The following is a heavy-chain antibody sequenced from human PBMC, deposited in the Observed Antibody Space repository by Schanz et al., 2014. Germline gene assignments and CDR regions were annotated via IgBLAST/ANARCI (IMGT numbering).Heavy chain of an antibody. J-gene: IGHJ4*02. CDR2: INSDGSTT. CDR1: GFTFSSYW. CDR3: ARGPDYGSGSYSSY. Sequence: EVQLVESGGGLVQPGGSLRLSCAASGFTFSSYWMHWVRQAPGKGLVWVSRINSDGSTTIYADSVKGRFTISRDNAKNTLYLQMNSLRAEDTAVYYCARGPDYGSGSYSSYWGQGTLVTVSS. V-gene: IGHV3-74*01. D-gene: IGHD3-10*01.